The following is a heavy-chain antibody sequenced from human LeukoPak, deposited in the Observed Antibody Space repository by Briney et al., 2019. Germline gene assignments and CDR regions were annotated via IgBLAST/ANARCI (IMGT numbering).Heavy chain of an antibody. CDR1: GYSFASYW. V-gene: IGHV5-51*01. J-gene: IGHJ4*02. D-gene: IGHD5-24*01. CDR2: IYPGDSDT. Sequence: GESLKISCKGSGYSFASYWIGWVRQMPGKGLEWMGIIYPGDSDTRYSPSFQGQVTISAEKSISTACLQWSSLKASDTALYYCASRKKGMATAGFDFWGQGTLVTVSS. CDR3: ASRKKGMATAGFDF.